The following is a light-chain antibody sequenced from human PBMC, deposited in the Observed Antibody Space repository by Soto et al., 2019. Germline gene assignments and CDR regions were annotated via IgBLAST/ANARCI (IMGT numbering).Light chain of an antibody. CDR2: GNS. J-gene: IGLJ3*02. CDR1: SSNIGAGYD. V-gene: IGLV1-40*01. CDR3: QSFDSSLSGFWV. Sequence: QSVLTQPPSVSGAPGQRVTISCTGSSSNIGAGYDVHWYQQVPGTAPKLLIFGNSNRPSGVPDRFSGYKSGTSASLAITGLQTEDEADYYCQSFDSSLSGFWVFGGGTKLTVL.